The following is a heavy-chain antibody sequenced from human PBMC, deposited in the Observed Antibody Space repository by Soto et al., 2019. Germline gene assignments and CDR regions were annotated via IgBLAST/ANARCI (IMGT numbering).Heavy chain of an antibody. CDR2: IYYSGST. V-gene: IGHV4-31*03. CDR3: ARDLVITFGGVDSYYYGMDV. D-gene: IGHD3-16*01. Sequence: QVQLQESGPGLVKPSQTLSLTCTVSGGSISSGGYYWSWIRQHPGKGLEWIGYIYYSGSTYYNPSLKSRVTISVDTSKTQFSLKLSSVTAADTAVYYCARDLVITFGGVDSYYYGMDVWGQGTTVTVSS. J-gene: IGHJ6*02. CDR1: GGSISSGGYY.